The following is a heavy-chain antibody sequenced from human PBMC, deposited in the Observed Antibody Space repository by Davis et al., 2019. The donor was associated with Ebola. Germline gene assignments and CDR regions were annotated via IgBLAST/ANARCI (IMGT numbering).Heavy chain of an antibody. D-gene: IGHD6-19*01. CDR1: GFTFSGSA. CDR3: TRPGYSSGSDY. J-gene: IGHJ4*02. Sequence: PGGSLRLSCAASGFTFSGSAMHWVRQASGKGLEWVGRIRSKANSYATAYAASVKGRFTISRDDSKNTAYLQMNSLKTEDTAVYYCTRPGYSSGSDYWGQGTLVTVSS. V-gene: IGHV3-73*01. CDR2: IRSKANSYAT.